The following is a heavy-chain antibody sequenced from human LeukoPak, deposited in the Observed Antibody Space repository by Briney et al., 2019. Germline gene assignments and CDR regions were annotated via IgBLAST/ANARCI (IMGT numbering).Heavy chain of an antibody. CDR1: GGSISSSSLY. CDR2: IHRTGST. V-gene: IGHV4-39*07. D-gene: IGHD1-1*01. Sequence: SETLSLTCTVSGGSISSSSLYWSWIRQPPGKGLEWVGSIHRTGSTYYNPSLKSRVTISVDTSKNQFSLSVRSVTAADSAVYYCARDRDLENFDYWGQGTLVTVSS. CDR3: ARDRDLENFDY. J-gene: IGHJ4*02.